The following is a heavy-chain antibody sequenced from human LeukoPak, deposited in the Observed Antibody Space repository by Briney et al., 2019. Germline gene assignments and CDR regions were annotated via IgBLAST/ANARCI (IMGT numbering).Heavy chain of an antibody. Sequence: SVKVSCKASGGTFSSYAISWVRQAPGQGLEWMGRIIPIFGTADYAQKFQGRVTITTDESTSTAYMELSSLRSEDTAVYYCARDSGYYYDSSGYYYSYWGQGTLVTVSS. V-gene: IGHV1-69*05. D-gene: IGHD3-22*01. J-gene: IGHJ4*02. CDR3: ARDSGYYYDSSGYYYSY. CDR2: IIPIFGTA. CDR1: GGTFSSYA.